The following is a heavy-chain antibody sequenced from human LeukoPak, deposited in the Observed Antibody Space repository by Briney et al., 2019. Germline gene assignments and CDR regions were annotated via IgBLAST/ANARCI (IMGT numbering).Heavy chain of an antibody. CDR2: IYSGGST. Sequence: GGSLRLSCAASGFTVSSNYMSWVRQAPGKGLEWVSVIYSGGSTYYADSVKGRFTISRDNSKNTLYLQMNSLRAEDTAVYYCARESSDHAGAFDIWGQGTMVTVSS. D-gene: IGHD6-25*01. CDR1: GFTVSSNY. V-gene: IGHV3-53*01. CDR3: ARESSDHAGAFDI. J-gene: IGHJ3*02.